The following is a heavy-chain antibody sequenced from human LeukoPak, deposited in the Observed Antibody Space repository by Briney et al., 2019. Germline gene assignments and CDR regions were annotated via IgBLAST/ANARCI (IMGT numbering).Heavy chain of an antibody. CDR3: ARDRGYTSFDY. V-gene: IGHV3-7*01. D-gene: IGHD5-18*01. CDR1: GLTFSNSW. CDR2: INPDGSKV. Sequence: TGGSLRLSCTAYGLTFSNSWMTWVRQTPGKELEWVATINPDGSKVDYVVSVRGRFTISRDNAKNSLYLQMSSLRAEDTAVFYCARDRGYTSFDYWGQGTLVAVSS. J-gene: IGHJ4*02.